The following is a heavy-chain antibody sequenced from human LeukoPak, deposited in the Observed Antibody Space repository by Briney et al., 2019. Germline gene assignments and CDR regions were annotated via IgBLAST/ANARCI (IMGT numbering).Heavy chain of an antibody. J-gene: IGHJ6*03. CDR3: ARAIETYYDDWIGTYYLDV. Sequence: SETLSLTCTFSGGSISTGGYHWSWIRQHPGKGLEWIGYIYYSGTTYYNPSLKSRLTISVDTSKNQFSLKLSSVTAADTAVYYYARAIETYYDDWIGTYYLDVWGKGTTVTVSS. CDR2: IYYSGTT. D-gene: IGHD3-3*01. CDR1: GGSISTGGYH. V-gene: IGHV4-31*03.